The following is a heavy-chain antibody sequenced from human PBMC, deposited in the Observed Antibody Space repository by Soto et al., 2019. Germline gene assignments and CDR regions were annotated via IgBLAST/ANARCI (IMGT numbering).Heavy chain of an antibody. CDR2: IKTKAQGETK. D-gene: IGHD3-3*01. Sequence: EVQLVESGGGLVQPGGSLRISCATSDFIFTDAWMNWVRQAPGKGLEWVGRIKTKAQGETKDYAAPVKGRFTISRDARNTLHLQMTSLRTEDTALYYCTTGSYEGYWGQGVLVTVSS. J-gene: IGHJ4*02. CDR3: TTGSYEGY. CDR1: DFIFTDAW. V-gene: IGHV3-15*07.